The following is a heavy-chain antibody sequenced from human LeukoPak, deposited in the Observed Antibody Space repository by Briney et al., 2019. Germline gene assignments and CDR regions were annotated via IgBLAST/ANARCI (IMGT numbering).Heavy chain of an antibody. D-gene: IGHD7-27*01. CDR1: GGSFSGYY. V-gene: IGHV3-7*01. Sequence: PSETLSLTCAVYGGSFSGYYWSWIRQPPGKGLEWVANIKPDGSQMYYVDSVKGRFTISRDNAKSSLYLQMNSLRAEDTAVYYCAKDLNWENYWGQGTLVTVSS. J-gene: IGHJ4*02. CDR3: AKDLNWENY. CDR2: IKPDGSQM.